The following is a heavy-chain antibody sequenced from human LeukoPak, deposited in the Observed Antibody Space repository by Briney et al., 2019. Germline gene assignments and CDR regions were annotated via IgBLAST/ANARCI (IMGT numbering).Heavy chain of an antibody. CDR2: ISAYNGNT. V-gene: IGHV1-18*01. CDR3: ARQGRIPAAIYYYYYMDV. CDR1: GYTFTSYA. D-gene: IGHD2-2*01. J-gene: IGHJ6*03. Sequence: GASVKVSCKASGYTFTSYAMHWVRQAPGQGLEWMGWISAYNGNTNYAQKLQGRVTMTTDTSTSTAYMELRSLRSDDTAVYYCARQGRIPAAIYYYYYMDVWGKGTTVTISS.